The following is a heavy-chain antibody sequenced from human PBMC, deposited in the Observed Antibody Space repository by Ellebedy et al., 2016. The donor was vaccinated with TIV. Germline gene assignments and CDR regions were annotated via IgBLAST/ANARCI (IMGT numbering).Heavy chain of an antibody. V-gene: IGHV3-23*01. D-gene: IGHD3-9*01. CDR3: ARETIALDY. Sequence: GESLKISXAASGFTFSSYAMSWVRQVPGKGLEWVSSISGSGDNTYYADSVKGRFSISRDNSRNTLYLQMSSLRVEDTALFYCARETIALDYWGQGTLVTVSS. CDR1: GFTFSSYA. CDR2: ISGSGDNT. J-gene: IGHJ4*02.